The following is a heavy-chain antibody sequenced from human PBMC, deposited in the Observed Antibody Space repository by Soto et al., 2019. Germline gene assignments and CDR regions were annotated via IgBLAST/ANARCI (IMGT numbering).Heavy chain of an antibody. CDR3: AREGGVGATTGWD. J-gene: IGHJ4*02. D-gene: IGHD1-26*01. CDR2: IIPIFGTA. Sequence: QVQLVQSGAEVKKPGSSVKVSCKASGGTFSNYAISWVRQAPGQGLEWMGGIIPIFGTANYAQKFQGRVTITADISTSTAYMERGSRSSGDTAVYFCAREGGVGATTGWDWGQGTLVTVSS. CDR1: GGTFSNYA. V-gene: IGHV1-69*06.